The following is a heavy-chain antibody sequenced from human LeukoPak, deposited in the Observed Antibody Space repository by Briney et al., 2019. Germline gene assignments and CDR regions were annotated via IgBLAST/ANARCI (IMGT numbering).Heavy chain of an antibody. CDR2: INHSGST. Sequence: PSETLSLTCAVYGGSFSGYYWNWIRQPPGKGLEWIGEINHSGSTNYNPSLKSRVTISVDTSKNQFSLKLSSVTAADTAVYYCARGRGRYSSSWYPFDYWGQGTLVTVSS. J-gene: IGHJ4*02. D-gene: IGHD6-13*01. V-gene: IGHV4-34*01. CDR3: ARGRGRYSSSWYPFDY. CDR1: GGSFSGYY.